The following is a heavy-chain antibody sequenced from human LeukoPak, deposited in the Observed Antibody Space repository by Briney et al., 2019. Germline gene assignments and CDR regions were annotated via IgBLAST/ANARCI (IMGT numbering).Heavy chain of an antibody. Sequence: GESLKISCKGSGYSFTKYWIGWALQMPGKGLEWMGITYFGDSDTRYSPSFRGQVTISADKSINTAYLQWSSLKASDTAMYYCERYLAGFYGMDVWAQGTTVTVSS. D-gene: IGHD6-19*01. CDR3: ERYLAGFYGMDV. CDR2: TYFGDSDT. V-gene: IGHV5-51*01. CDR1: GYSFTKYW. J-gene: IGHJ6*02.